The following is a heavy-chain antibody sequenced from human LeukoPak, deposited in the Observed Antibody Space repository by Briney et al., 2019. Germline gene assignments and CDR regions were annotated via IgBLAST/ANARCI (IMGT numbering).Heavy chain of an antibody. CDR3: ARRLTYDSRAYYCLDY. CDR1: GXGFTSYW. D-gene: IGHD3-22*01. J-gene: IGHJ4*02. Sequence: GESLKISCKGSGXGFTSYWIGWVRQKPGKGLEWMGIIFPGDSDTRYSPSFQGQVTISADKSISTAYLQWSSLKASDTAMYYCARRLTYDSRAYYCLDYWGQGTLVTVSS. CDR2: IFPGDSDT. V-gene: IGHV5-51*01.